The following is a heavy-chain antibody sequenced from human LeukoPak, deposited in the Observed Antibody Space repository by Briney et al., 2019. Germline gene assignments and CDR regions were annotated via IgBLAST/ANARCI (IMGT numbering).Heavy chain of an antibody. CDR3: ARDYDTSGYPPVGEY. CDR2: IWYDGSNK. Sequence: GGSLRLSCAASGFTFSSYGMHWVRQAPGKGLEWVAVIWYDGSNKYYADSVKGRFTISRDNSKNTLYLQMNSLRAEDTAVYYCARDYDTSGYPPVGEYWGQGTLVTVSS. J-gene: IGHJ4*02. D-gene: IGHD3-22*01. CDR1: GFTFSSYG. V-gene: IGHV3-33*01.